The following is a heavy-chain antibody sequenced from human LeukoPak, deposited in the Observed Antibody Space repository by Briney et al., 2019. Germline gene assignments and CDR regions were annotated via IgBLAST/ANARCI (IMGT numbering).Heavy chain of an antibody. CDR1: GGSISSNKYY. CDR2: IYYSGST. Sequence: SETLSLTCTVSGGSISSNKYYWGWIRQPPGKGLEWIGSIYYSGSTYYNPSLKSRFTISVDTSKNQFSPKLSSVTAADTAVFYCATPYSGGYHGLDIWGQGTMVTVSS. CDR3: ATPYSGGYHGLDI. D-gene: IGHD1-26*01. V-gene: IGHV4-39*01. J-gene: IGHJ3*02.